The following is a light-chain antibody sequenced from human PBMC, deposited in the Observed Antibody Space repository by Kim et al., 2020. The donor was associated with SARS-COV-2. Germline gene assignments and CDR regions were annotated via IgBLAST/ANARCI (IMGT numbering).Light chain of an antibody. V-gene: IGLV3-21*04. CDR3: QVCDKSRVRLV. CDR2: YDS. Sequence: PGKTASMTCGGDNIGVKSVHWYRQKPGQAPVVVIHYDSDRPSGIPERFSRSNSGNTATLTITGVEAGDEADYYCQVCDKSRVRLVFGGGTQLTVL. CDR1: NIGVKS. J-gene: IGLJ2*01.